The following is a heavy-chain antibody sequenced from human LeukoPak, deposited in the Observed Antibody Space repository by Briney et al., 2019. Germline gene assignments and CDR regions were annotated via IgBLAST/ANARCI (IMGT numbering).Heavy chain of an antibody. Sequence: SETLSLTCTVSDSFISNYDWSWIRQPPGKGLEWIGYIYYSGSTDYNPSLKSRVTISADTSKNQFSLKLSSVTAADTAVYYCARHRDPRIFDYWGQGTLVTVSS. J-gene: IGHJ4*02. D-gene: IGHD2-15*01. CDR2: IYYSGST. V-gene: IGHV4-59*08. CDR3: ARHRDPRIFDY. CDR1: DSFISNYD.